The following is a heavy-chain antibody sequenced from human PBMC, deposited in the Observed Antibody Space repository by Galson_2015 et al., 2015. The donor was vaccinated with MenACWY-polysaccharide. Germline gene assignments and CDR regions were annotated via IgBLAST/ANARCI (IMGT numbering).Heavy chain of an antibody. D-gene: IGHD5-12*01. CDR3: ARDSVEGEVAAVVSAP. V-gene: IGHV3-30*03. J-gene: IGHJ5*02. CDR1: GFTFSSYG. Sequence: SLRLSCAASGFTFSSYGMHWVRQAPGKGLEWVAIISYDGSKKYYADSVKGRVTISRDNSKNTLYLEMYSLRVEDTAVYYCARDSVEGEVAAVVSAPWGKGTLVTVSS. CDR2: ISYDGSKK.